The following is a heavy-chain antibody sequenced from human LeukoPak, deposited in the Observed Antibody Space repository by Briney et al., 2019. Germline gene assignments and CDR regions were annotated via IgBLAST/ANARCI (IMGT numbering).Heavy chain of an antibody. D-gene: IGHD6-13*01. CDR1: GYTFTSYG. V-gene: IGHV1-18*01. Sequence: GASVKVSCKASGYTFTSYGISWVRQAPGQGLEWMGWISAYNGNTNYAQKLQGRVTMTTDTSTSTAYMELRSLRSDDTAVYYCARPTTPKPIPGIAAAGTVYWFDPWGQGTLVTVSS. CDR2: ISAYNGNT. CDR3: ARPTTPKPIPGIAAAGTVYWFDP. J-gene: IGHJ5*02.